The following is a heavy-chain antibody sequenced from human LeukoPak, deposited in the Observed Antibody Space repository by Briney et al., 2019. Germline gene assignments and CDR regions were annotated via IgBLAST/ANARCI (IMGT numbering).Heavy chain of an antibody. CDR2: INHSGST. D-gene: IGHD3-16*02. CDR3: ARSNYDYVWGSYRPGTNYYYYYMDV. V-gene: IGHV4-34*01. Sequence: SETLSLTCAVYGGSFSGYYWSWIRQPPGKGLEWIGEINHSGSTNYNPSLKSRVTISVDTSKNQFSLKLSSVTAADTAVCYCARSNYDYVWGSYRPGTNYYYYYMDVWGKGTTVTVSS. J-gene: IGHJ6*03. CDR1: GGSFSGYY.